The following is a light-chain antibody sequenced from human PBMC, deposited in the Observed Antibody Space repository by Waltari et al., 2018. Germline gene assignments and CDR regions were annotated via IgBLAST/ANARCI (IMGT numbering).Light chain of an antibody. J-gene: IGKJ3*01. CDR2: AAS. CDR3: KQTHTIPPT. V-gene: IGKV1-39*01. Sequence: DIQMTQSPPPLSASAGDRVPITCRASQNISSSLNWYQQKPGKAPKLLIYAASSLQSGVPSRFSGSGSGTDFTLTIGSLQPEDFASYYCKQTHTIPPTFGPGTKVDIK. CDR1: QNISSS.